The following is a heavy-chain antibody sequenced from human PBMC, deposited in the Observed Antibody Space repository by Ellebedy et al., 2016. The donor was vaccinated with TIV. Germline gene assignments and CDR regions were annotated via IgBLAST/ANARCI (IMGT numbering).Heavy chain of an antibody. CDR1: GFTFSSYA. D-gene: IGHD2-21*02. CDR2: ISSTGSRT. CDR3: AKDRTSGDGYWVFDS. Sequence: PGGSLRLSCAASGFTFSSYAMSWVRQAPGKGLEWVSTISSTGSRTYYADSVKGRVTISRDNSKRTVDLQMRSVRAEDTAVYFCAKDRTSGDGYWVFDSWGQGTMVSVSS. J-gene: IGHJ4*02. V-gene: IGHV3-23*01.